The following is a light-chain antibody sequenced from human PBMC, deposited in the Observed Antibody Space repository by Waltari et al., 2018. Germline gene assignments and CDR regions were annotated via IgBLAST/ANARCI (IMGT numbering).Light chain of an antibody. CDR2: QDN. Sequence: SYELTQPPSVSVSPGQTASITCSGDKLGEKYACWYQQKPGQSPVLFISQDNKRPSGISERFSGSNSGNTATLTISGTQAMDEADYYCQAWDSSTAVFGGGT. J-gene: IGLJ3*02. CDR1: KLGEKY. V-gene: IGLV3-1*01. CDR3: QAWDSSTAV.